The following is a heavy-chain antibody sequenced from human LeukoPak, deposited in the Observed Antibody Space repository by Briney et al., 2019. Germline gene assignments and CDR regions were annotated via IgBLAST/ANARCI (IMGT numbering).Heavy chain of an antibody. J-gene: IGHJ3*02. D-gene: IGHD6-13*01. Sequence: PSETLSLTCTVSGGSISSSSYYWGWIRQPPGKGLEWIGSIYYSGSTYYNPSLKSRVTISVDTSKNQFSLKLSSVTAADTAVYYCAKLNSSSWYAWGAFDIWGQGTMVTVSS. CDR3: AKLNSSSWYAWGAFDI. V-gene: IGHV4-39*01. CDR1: GGSISSSSYY. CDR2: IYYSGST.